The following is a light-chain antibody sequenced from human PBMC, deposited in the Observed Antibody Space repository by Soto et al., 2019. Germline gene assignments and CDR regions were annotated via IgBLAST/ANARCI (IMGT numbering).Light chain of an antibody. J-gene: IGKJ2*01. CDR3: QQYESLPYT. CDR1: RDIGNY. Sequence: DIQLTQSPSSVAASVEDKVTISCQASRDIGNYFVWFQQKPGQAPKLLINDAFNLKPGVPSRFSGSKSGSHFSLTITGLQPEDIATYYCQQYESLPYTFGQGTKLA. V-gene: IGKV1-33*01. CDR2: DAF.